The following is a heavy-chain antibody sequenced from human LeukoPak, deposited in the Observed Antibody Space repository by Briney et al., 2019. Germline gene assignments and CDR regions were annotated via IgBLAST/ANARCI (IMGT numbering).Heavy chain of an antibody. CDR2: INTNTGNP. D-gene: IGHD6-13*01. Sequence: ASVKVSCKASGYTFTSYAMNWVRQAPGQGLERMGWINTNTGNPTYAQGFTGRFVFSLDTSVSTAYLQISSLKAEDTAVYYCARDPDSSSWYNWFDPWGQGTLVTVSS. CDR1: GYTFTSYA. V-gene: IGHV7-4-1*02. CDR3: ARDPDSSSWYNWFDP. J-gene: IGHJ5*02.